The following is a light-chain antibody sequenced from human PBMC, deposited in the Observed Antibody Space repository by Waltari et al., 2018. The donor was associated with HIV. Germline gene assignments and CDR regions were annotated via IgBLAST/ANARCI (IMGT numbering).Light chain of an antibody. CDR3: QVWDSTTDHLVV. V-gene: IGLV3-21*04. CDR2: DDS. CDR1: NIGNKN. Sequence: SYVLTQPPSVSMAPGKTARITCGGNNIGNKNVHWYQQKPGQAPVLVIYDDSDRPSGIPERFPGANSGNTATLTISRVEAGDEADYYCQVWDSTTDHLVVFGGGTKRTVL. J-gene: IGLJ2*01.